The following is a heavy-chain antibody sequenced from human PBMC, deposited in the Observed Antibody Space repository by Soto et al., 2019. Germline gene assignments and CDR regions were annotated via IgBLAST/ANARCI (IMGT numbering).Heavy chain of an antibody. D-gene: IGHD6-19*01. CDR2: ISYDGSNK. CDR3: ARDYTQGAAVAAKTADAFDI. J-gene: IGHJ3*02. Sequence: QVQLVESGGGVVQPGRSLRLSCAASGFTFSSYAMHWVRQAPGKGLEWVAVISYDGSNKYYADSVKGRFTISRDNSKNTLYLQMNSLRAEDTAVYYCARDYTQGAAVAAKTADAFDIWGQGTMVTVSS. V-gene: IGHV3-30-3*01. CDR1: GFTFSSYA.